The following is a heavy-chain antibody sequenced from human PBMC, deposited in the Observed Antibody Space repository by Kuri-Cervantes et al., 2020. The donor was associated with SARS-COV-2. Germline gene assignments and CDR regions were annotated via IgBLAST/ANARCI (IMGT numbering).Heavy chain of an antibody. CDR2: IYYSGST. D-gene: IGHD4-17*01. J-gene: IGHJ4*02. V-gene: IGHV4-59*01. CDR1: GGSISSYY. CDR3: ARGASYGDFDY. Sequence: GSLRLSCTVSGGSISSYYWSWIRQPPGEGLEWIGYIYYSGSTNYNPSLKSRVTISVDTSKNQFSLKLSSVTAADTAVYYCARGASYGDFDYWGQGTLVTVSS.